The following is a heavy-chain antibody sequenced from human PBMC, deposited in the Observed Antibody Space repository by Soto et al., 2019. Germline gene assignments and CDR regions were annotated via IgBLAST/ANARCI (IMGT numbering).Heavy chain of an antibody. CDR3: ATIAPYSGYDLTY. Sequence: QVQLVQSGAEVKKPGSSVKVSCKASGGTFSRYTISWVRQAPGQGLEWMGRIIPILNVTKYAQKFQGRVTITADKSTSTAYMELSSLRSEDTAVYYCATIAPYSGYDLTYWGQGSRVTVSS. CDR2: IIPILNVT. CDR1: GGTFSRYT. D-gene: IGHD5-12*01. J-gene: IGHJ4*02. V-gene: IGHV1-69*02.